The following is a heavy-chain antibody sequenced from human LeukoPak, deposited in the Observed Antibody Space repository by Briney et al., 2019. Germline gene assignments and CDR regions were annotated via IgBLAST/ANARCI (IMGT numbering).Heavy chain of an antibody. J-gene: IGHJ4*02. CDR1: GGSISSYY. Sequence: SETLSLTCTVSGGSISSYYWSWIRQPPGKGLEWIGYIYYSGSTNYNPSLKSRVTISVDTSKNQFSLKLSSVTAADTAVYYCARDHYGGIEVGYWGQGTLVTVSS. CDR3: ARDHYGGIEVGY. D-gene: IGHD4-23*01. CDR2: IYYSGST. V-gene: IGHV4-59*01.